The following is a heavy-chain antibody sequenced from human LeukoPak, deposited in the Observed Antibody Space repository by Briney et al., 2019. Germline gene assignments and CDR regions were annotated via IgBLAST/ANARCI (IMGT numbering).Heavy chain of an antibody. Sequence: GGSLRLSCAASGFTFSNYDMHWVRQATGKALQWVSAIDTAGGTYYPASLKGRFTISRENSNNSLYLQMDTLRAEDTAVYFCVRELMGPGRYYYMDAWGKGTTVTVSS. CDR3: VRELMGPGRYYYMDA. D-gene: IGHD2-8*01. V-gene: IGHV3-13*01. J-gene: IGHJ6*03. CDR1: GFTFSNYD. CDR2: IDTAGGT.